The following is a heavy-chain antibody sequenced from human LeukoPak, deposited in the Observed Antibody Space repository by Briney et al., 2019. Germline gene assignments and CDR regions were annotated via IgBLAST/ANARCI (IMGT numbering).Heavy chain of an antibody. V-gene: IGHV3-48*04. CDR2: ISSSGSTI. CDR1: GFIFSTYW. Sequence: PGGSLRLSCAASGFIFSTYWMAWVRQAPGKGLEWVSYISSSGSTIYYADSVKGRFTISRDNAKNSLYPQMNSLRAEDTAVYYCAYSSSWYLIFDYWGQGTLVTVSS. D-gene: IGHD6-13*01. J-gene: IGHJ4*02. CDR3: AYSSSWYLIFDY.